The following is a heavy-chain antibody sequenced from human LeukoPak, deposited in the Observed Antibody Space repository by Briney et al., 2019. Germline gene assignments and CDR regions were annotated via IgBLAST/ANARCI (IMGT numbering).Heavy chain of an antibody. CDR3: AKASWVSNADGVL. CDR2: LRGDGKT. Sequence: GGSLRLSCAASGFTFSSYAMSWVRQTPARGLEWVSSLRGDGKTFYADSVKGRFALSRDESRNTLYLQLNNLRVEDTAIYYCAKASWVSNADGVLWGRGTLVSVSS. CDR1: GFTFSSYA. D-gene: IGHD3-3*01. V-gene: IGHV3-23*01. J-gene: IGHJ4*02.